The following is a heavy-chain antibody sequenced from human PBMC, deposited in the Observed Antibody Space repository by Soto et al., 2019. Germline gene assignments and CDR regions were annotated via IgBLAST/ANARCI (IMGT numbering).Heavy chain of an antibody. V-gene: IGHV2-70*04. CDR2: IDWDDDK. CDR3: ARILVGSGWYYFDY. J-gene: IGHJ4*02. D-gene: IGHD6-19*01. Sequence: SGPTLVNPTHTLTLTCTFSGFSLSTSGMRVSWIRQPPGKALEWLARIDWDDDKYYSTSLKTRLTISKDTSKNQVVLTMTNMDPVDTATYYCARILVGSGWYYFDYWGQGTLVTVSS. CDR1: GFSLSTSGMR.